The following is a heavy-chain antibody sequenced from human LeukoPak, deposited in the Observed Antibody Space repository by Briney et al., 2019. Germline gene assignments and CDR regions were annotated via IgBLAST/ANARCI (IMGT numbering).Heavy chain of an antibody. CDR3: ARDIGTRESRVLQEGWFDP. J-gene: IGHJ5*02. D-gene: IGHD3-10*01. Sequence: PSETLSLTCTVSGGSTSSSDYYWGWIRQPPGKGLEWIGEIYHSGSTNYNPSLKGRVTISVDKSKNQFSLKLSSVTAADTAVYYCARDIGTRESRVLQEGWFDPWGQGTLVTVSS. V-gene: IGHV4-39*07. CDR2: IYHSGST. CDR1: GGSTSSSDYY.